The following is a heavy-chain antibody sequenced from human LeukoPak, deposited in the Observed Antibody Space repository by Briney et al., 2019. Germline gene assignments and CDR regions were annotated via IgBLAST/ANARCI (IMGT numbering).Heavy chain of an antibody. CDR1: GFTFSSYE. D-gene: IGHD3-10*01. J-gene: IGHJ6*03. CDR2: ISSSGSTI. V-gene: IGHV3-48*03. Sequence: GGSLRLSCAASGFTFSSYEMNWVRQAPGKGLEWVSYISSSGSTIYCADSVKGRFTISRDNAKNSLYLQMNSLRAEDTAVYYCARSELGYNYHYMDVWGKGTTVTISS. CDR3: ARSELGYNYHYMDV.